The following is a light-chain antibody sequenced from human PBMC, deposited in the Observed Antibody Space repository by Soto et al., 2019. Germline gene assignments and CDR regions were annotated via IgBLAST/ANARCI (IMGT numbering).Light chain of an antibody. CDR3: QHRSNGPPGVN. V-gene: IGKV3-11*01. Sequence: EIVLTQSPATLSLSPGERATLACRASQSVSTHLAWYQQKPGQAPRLLVHDASTRATGIPDRFSGSGSGTDFTLTISSLQPEDFAVYYCQHRSNGPPGVNFGPGTKVDIK. J-gene: IGKJ3*01. CDR1: QSVSTH. CDR2: DAS.